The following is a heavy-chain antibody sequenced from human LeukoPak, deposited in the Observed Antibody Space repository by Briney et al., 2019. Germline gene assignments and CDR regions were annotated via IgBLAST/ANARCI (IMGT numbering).Heavy chain of an antibody. J-gene: IGHJ6*02. CDR1: GYTFTSYG. CDR3: ARDSQFRTEAQYGMDV. V-gene: IGHV1-18*01. CDR2: ISAYNGNT. Sequence: GASVKISCKASGYTFTSYGISWVRQAPGQGLEWMGWISAYNGNTNYAQKLQGRVTMTTDTSTSTAYMELRSLRSDDTAVYYCARDSQFRTEAQYGMDVWGQGTTVTVSS.